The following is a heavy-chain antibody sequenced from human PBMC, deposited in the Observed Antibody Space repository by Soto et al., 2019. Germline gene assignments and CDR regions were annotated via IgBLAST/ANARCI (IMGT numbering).Heavy chain of an antibody. CDR3: ARLLPATNYFDY. CDR1: GGSISSSSYY. Sequence: SETLSLTCTVSGGSISSSSYYWGWIRQPPGKGLEWIGSIYYSGSTYYNPSLKSRVTISVDTSKNQFSLKRSSVTAADTAVYYCARLLPATNYFDYWGQGTLVTVSS. CDR2: IYYSGST. V-gene: IGHV4-39*01. D-gene: IGHD4-17*01. J-gene: IGHJ4*02.